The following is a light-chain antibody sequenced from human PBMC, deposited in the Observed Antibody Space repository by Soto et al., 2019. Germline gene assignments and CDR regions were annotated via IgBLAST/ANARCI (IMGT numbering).Light chain of an antibody. CDR1: RSVSSSD. CDR3: HHYGSSPT. V-gene: IGKV3-20*01. Sequence: EFVLTQSPGTLSLSPGERATLSCRASRSVSSSDLAWYQQKPGQAPRLLIYSASSRATGIPDRFSGSGSGKDFTLTIRRLEPEDFAVYYCHHYGSSPTFGQGTKVDIQ. J-gene: IGKJ1*01. CDR2: SAS.